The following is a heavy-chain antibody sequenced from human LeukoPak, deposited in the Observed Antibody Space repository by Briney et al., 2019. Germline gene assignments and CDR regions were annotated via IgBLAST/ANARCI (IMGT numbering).Heavy chain of an antibody. Sequence: GGSLRLSCAASGFTFSDYSMNWVRQAPGKGLEWVSSISGSGIYIYYADSVKGRFTISRHNSKNSLYLQMNSLRAEDTAVYYCASDRDTVAGTMCWFDPWGQGTLVTVSS. J-gene: IGHJ5*02. V-gene: IGHV3-21*04. CDR3: ASDRDTVAGTMCWFDP. CDR2: ISGSGIYI. CDR1: GFTFSDYS. D-gene: IGHD5-12*01.